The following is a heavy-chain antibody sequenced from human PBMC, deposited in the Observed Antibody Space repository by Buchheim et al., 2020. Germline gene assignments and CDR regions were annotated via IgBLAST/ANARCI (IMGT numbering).Heavy chain of an antibody. J-gene: IGHJ5*02. Sequence: EVQLVESGGGLVQPGGSLRLSCAASGFTFSSYWMHWVRQAPGKGLVWVSRINSDGSSTSYADSVKGRFTISRDNAKNTLYLQMNSLRAEDTAVYDCARPIMITFGGHDEPGWFDPWGQGTL. D-gene: IGHD3-16*01. CDR1: GFTFSSYW. CDR3: ARPIMITFGGHDEPGWFDP. CDR2: INSDGSST. V-gene: IGHV3-74*01.